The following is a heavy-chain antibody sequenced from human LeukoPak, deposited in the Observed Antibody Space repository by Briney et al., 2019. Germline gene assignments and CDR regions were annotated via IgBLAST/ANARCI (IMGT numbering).Heavy chain of an antibody. D-gene: IGHD6-13*01. CDR3: ARVGIEAAAGSFDY. CDR1: GFSFRGYT. CDR2: ISSSGSLI. J-gene: IGHJ4*02. V-gene: IGHV3-21*01. Sequence: GGSLRLSCAASGFSFRGYTINWVRQAPGKGLEWVSSISSSGSLIYYADSVRGRFTVSRDNAKNSLHLQMNSLTAEDTAVYYCARVGIEAAAGSFDYWGQGTLVTVSS.